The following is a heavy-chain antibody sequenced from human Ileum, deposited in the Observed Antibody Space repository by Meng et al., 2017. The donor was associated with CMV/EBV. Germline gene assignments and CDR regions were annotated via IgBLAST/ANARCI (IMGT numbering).Heavy chain of an antibody. CDR3: ARGPGGFGDFNFDY. V-gene: IGHV4-4*07. Sequence: QVEVAEVGPGRVKPSEHLSLTRTVSGDSIPSFYWSWIRQPAGKALEWIGRIYHGGSTNYNPSLKSRVTLSVDTSKNQFSMRLTSVTAADTAVYYCARGPGGFGDFNFDYWGQGTLVTVSS. CDR2: IYHGGST. CDR1: GDSIPSFY. J-gene: IGHJ4*02. D-gene: IGHD3-16*01.